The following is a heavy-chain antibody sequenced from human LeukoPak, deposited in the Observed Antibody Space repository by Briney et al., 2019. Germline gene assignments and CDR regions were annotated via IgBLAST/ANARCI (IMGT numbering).Heavy chain of an antibody. CDR3: ARVVVVPAAYYCDP. CDR1: GGSISSYY. D-gene: IGHD2-2*01. Sequence: TSETLSLTCTVSGGSISSYYWSWIRQPPGKGLEWIGYIYYSGSTNYNPSLKGRVTISVDTSKNQFSLKLSSVTAADTAVYYCARVVVVPAAYYCDPWGQGTLVTVSS. CDR2: IYYSGST. V-gene: IGHV4-59*12. J-gene: IGHJ5*02.